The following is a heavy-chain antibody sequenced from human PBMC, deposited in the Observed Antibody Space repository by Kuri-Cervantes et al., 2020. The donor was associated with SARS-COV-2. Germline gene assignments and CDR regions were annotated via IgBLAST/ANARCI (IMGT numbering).Heavy chain of an antibody. Sequence: GGSLRLSCAASGFTFSNYGMHWVRQAPGKGLEWVTFLRYYGGEKHYADSVKGRLTISRDNSKNTLYLQMNSLRAEDTAVYYCARDRSFGYWGQGTLVTVSS. CDR1: GFTFSNYG. CDR2: LRYYGGEK. J-gene: IGHJ4*02. CDR3: ARDRSFGY. V-gene: IGHV3-30*02.